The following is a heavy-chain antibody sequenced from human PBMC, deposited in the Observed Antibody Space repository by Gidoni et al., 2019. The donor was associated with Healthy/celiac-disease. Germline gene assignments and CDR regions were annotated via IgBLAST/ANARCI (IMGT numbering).Heavy chain of an antibody. Sequence: EVQLVESGGGLVQPGESLRLSCAASGFTFSSYAMHWVRQAPGKGLEYVSAISSNGGSTYYANSVKGRFTISRDNSKNTLYLQMGSLRAEDMAVYYCARTRSDAFDIWGQGTMVTVSS. CDR2: ISSNGGST. V-gene: IGHV3-64*01. CDR3: ARTRSDAFDI. CDR1: GFTFSSYA. J-gene: IGHJ3*02.